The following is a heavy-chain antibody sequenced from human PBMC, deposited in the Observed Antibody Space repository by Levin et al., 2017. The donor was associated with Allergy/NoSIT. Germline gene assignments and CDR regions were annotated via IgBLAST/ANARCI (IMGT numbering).Heavy chain of an antibody. CDR1: GGSIDSTTYY. J-gene: IGHJ6*02. CDR2: SYYSGAT. CDR3: ARRSPFGSSHVDV. Sequence: SETLSLTCTVSGGSIDSTTYYWGWIRQPPGKGLEWIGCSYYSGATYYNPSLRSRVTISVDTSKNQFSLKLSSVTAPDTAVYYCARRSPFGSSHVDVWGQGTTVTVSS. D-gene: IGHD6-13*01. V-gene: IGHV4-39*01.